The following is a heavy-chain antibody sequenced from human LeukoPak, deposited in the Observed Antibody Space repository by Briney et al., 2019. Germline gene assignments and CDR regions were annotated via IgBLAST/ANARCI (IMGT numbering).Heavy chain of an antibody. Sequence: SETLSLTCTVSGGSISSGGYYWSWIRQHPGKGLEWIGYIYYSGSTYYNPSLKSRVTISVDTSKNQFSLKLTSVTAADTAVYYCARDLELERNRWNYFESWGQGTLVTVSS. CDR1: GGSISSGGYY. CDR3: ARDLELERNRWNYFES. D-gene: IGHD1-1*01. J-gene: IGHJ4*02. CDR2: IYYSGST. V-gene: IGHV4-31*03.